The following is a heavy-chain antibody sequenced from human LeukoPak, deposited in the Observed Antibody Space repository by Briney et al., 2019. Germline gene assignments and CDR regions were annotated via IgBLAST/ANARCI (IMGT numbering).Heavy chain of an antibody. CDR3: AREGCSGGSCYHY. Sequence: GGPVRVSCKASGYTFTGYYMHWVRQAPGQGLEWMGWINPNSGGTNYAQKFQGRVTMTRDTSISTAYVELSRLRSDDTAVYYCAREGCSGGSCYHYWGQGTLVTVSS. CDR2: INPNSGGT. D-gene: IGHD2-15*01. CDR1: GYTFTGYY. V-gene: IGHV1-2*02. J-gene: IGHJ4*02.